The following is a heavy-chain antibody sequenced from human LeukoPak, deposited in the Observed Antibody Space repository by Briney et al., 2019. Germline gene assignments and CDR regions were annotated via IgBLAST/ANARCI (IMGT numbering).Heavy chain of an antibody. Sequence: SETLSLTCTVSGGSISSYYWSWIRQPPGKGLECIGYIHYTGSTNYNPSLKSRVTISVETSKNQFSLKLKSVTAADTAVYYCARGGYCGSGNDFRFDPWGQGTLVTVSS. V-gene: IGHV4-59*01. CDR3: ARGGYCGSGNDFRFDP. D-gene: IGHD3-10*01. CDR1: GGSISSYY. CDR2: IHYTGST. J-gene: IGHJ5*02.